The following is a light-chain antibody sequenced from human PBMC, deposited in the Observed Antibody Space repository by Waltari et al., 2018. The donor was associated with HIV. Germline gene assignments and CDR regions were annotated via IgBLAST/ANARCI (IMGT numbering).Light chain of an antibody. CDR1: QTVSNT. CDR3: QQYSNSGPIT. CDR2: GAS. J-gene: IGKJ5*01. Sequence: EIVLTQSPGTLSLSLGERATLHRMPSQTVSNTLAWYQQKPRQAPRLLIYGASSRATGIPDRFSGSGSGTDFTLTISRLEPEDFAVYYCQQYSNSGPITFGQGTRLEIK. V-gene: IGKV3-20*01.